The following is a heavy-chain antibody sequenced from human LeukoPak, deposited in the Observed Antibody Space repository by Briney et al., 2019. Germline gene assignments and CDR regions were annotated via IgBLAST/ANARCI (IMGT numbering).Heavy chain of an antibody. V-gene: IGHV1-18*01. J-gene: IGHJ4*02. CDR1: GYTFTSYV. Sequence: ASVKVSCKASGYTFTSYVISWVRQAPGQGLEWMGWISAYNGNTNYAQKLQGRVTMTTDTSTSTAYMELRSLRSDDTAVYYCARDLLLAADSSGYYGDYWGQGTLVTVSS. D-gene: IGHD3-22*01. CDR3: ARDLLLAADSSGYYGDY. CDR2: ISAYNGNT.